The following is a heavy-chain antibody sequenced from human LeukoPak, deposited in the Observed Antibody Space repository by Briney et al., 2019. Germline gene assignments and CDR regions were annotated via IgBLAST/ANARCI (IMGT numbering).Heavy chain of an antibody. D-gene: IGHD6-19*01. J-gene: IGHJ4*02. CDR3: ARGWRIAVAGPNHTLDY. Sequence: SETLSLTCAVYGGSFYGYYWSWIRHPPGEGGEGGGEINHSGSTNYNPSLKSRVTISVDTSKNQFSLKLSSVTAADTAVYYCARGWRIAVAGPNHTLDYWGQGTLVTVSS. CDR1: GGSFYGYY. V-gene: IGHV4-34*01. CDR2: INHSGST.